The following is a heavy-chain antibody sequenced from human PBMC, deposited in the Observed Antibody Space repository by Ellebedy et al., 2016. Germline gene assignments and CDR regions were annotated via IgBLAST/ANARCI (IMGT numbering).Heavy chain of an antibody. CDR1: GFTFSNYW. Sequence: GGSLRLSCAASGFTFSNYWMSWVRQAPGKGLEWVANINEDGSEKHCVDSVKGRFTISRDNAKNSLYLQMNSLRAEDTAVYYCARGMRVMSYYYGMDVWGQGTTVTVSS. V-gene: IGHV3-7*04. CDR3: ARGMRVMSYYYGMDV. D-gene: IGHD3-16*01. J-gene: IGHJ6*02. CDR2: INEDGSEK.